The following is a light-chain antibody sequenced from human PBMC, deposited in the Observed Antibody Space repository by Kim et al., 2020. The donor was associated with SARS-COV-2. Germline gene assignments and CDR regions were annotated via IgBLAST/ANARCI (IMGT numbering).Light chain of an antibody. J-gene: IGKJ2*01. V-gene: IGKV1-5*01. Sequence: SASVGGRVPFTCRASQNGSRSLAWYQQKPGKAPKLLISDASDLKSGVPSRFSGSGSGTQFTLTISSLQPDDFATYFCQQYNSYSQSFGQGTKLEI. CDR3: QQYNSYSQS. CDR2: DAS. CDR1: QNGSRS.